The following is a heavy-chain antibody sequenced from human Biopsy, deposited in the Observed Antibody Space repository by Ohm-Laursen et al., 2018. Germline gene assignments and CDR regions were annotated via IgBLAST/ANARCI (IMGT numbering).Heavy chain of an antibody. CDR2: ISGSGGNT. CDR3: ARGPSGVATIG. J-gene: IGHJ4*02. CDR1: GFTFSGYA. D-gene: IGHD5-24*01. V-gene: IGHV3-23*01. Sequence: SLRLSCAAPGFTFSGYAMNWVRQAPGKGLEWVSTISGSGGNTYYADSVRGRFTVSRDSSKNTLYLQMNSLRVEDTAVYYCARGPSGVATIGRGQGTLVTVSS.